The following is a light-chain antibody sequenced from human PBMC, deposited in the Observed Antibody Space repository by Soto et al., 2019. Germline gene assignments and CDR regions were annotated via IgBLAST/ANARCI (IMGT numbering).Light chain of an antibody. CDR3: GADHGSGSSFV. Sequence: QPVLTQPPSTSASLGASVTLTCTLGSFYSDYKVDWYRQRPGKGPRFVMRVGTGGIVGSKGDGIPDRFSVAGSGLNRYLTIKNIQEEDESDYHCGADHGSGSSFVFGGGTQLTVL. J-gene: IGLJ2*01. V-gene: IGLV9-49*03. CDR2: VGTGGIVG. CDR1: SFYSDYK.